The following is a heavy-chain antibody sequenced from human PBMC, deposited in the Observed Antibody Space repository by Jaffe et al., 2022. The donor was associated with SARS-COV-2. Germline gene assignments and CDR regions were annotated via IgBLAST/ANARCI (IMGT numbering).Heavy chain of an antibody. CDR1: GGSISSSSYY. J-gene: IGHJ3*02. D-gene: IGHD3-16*01. CDR3: ARRAGGSGAFDI. Sequence: QLQLQESGPGLVKPSETLSLTCTVSGGSISSSSYYWGWIRQPPGKGLEWIGSIYYSGSTYYNPSLKSRVTISVDTSKNQFSLKLSSVTAADTAVYYCARRAGGSGAFDIWGQGTMVTVSS. V-gene: IGHV4-39*01. CDR2: IYYSGST.